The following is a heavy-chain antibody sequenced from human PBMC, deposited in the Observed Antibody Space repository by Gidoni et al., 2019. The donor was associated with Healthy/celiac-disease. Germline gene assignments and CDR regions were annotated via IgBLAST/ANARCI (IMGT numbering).Heavy chain of an antibody. J-gene: IGHJ4*02. Sequence: QLQLQESGPGLVKPSETLSLTCTVSGGSISSSSYYWGWIRQPPGKGLEWIGSIYYSGSTYYNPSLKSRVTISVDTSKNQFSLKLSSVTAADTAVYYCARHDPEDILTGYYKPLIQLGTNFDYWGQGTLVTVSS. V-gene: IGHV4-39*01. CDR2: IYYSGST. CDR1: GGSISSSSYY. D-gene: IGHD3-9*01. CDR3: ARHDPEDILTGYYKPLIQLGTNFDY.